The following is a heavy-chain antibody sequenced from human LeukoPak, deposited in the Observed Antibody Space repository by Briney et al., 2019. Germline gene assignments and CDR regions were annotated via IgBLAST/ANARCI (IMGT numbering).Heavy chain of an antibody. CDR1: GFTVSSTY. Sequence: GGSPRLSCAASGFTVSSTYMSWVRQAPGKGLEWVSVIYSGGSTYYADSVKGRFTISRDSSKNTVYLQMNSLRAEDTAVYHCARGGPFTGTISTPRASDYWGQGILVTVSS. D-gene: IGHD1-7*01. V-gene: IGHV3-66*01. CDR3: ARGGPFTGTISTPRASDY. CDR2: IYSGGST. J-gene: IGHJ4*02.